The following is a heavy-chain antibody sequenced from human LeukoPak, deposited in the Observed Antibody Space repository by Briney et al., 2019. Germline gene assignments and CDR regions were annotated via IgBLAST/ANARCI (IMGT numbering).Heavy chain of an antibody. CDR1: GGSISSYY. Sequence: PSETLSLTCTVSGGSISSYYWGWIRQPPGKGLEWIGSIYYSGSTYYNPSLKSRVTISVDTSKNQFSLKLSSVTAADTAVYYCARLSSLGTNYYYYMDVWGKGTTVTISS. J-gene: IGHJ6*03. CDR2: IYYSGST. CDR3: ARLSSLGTNYYYYMDV. V-gene: IGHV4-39*01. D-gene: IGHD1-14*01.